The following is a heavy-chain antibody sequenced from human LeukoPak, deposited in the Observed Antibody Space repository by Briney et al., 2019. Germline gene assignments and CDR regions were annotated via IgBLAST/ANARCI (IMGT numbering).Heavy chain of an antibody. J-gene: IGHJ4*02. V-gene: IGHV3-23*01. CDR3: AKEGYYYDSSGYYGQYYFDY. D-gene: IGHD3-22*01. CDR2: ISGSGGST. CDR1: GFTFSSYA. Sequence: PGASLRLSCAASGFTFSSYAMSWVRQAPGKWLEWVSAISGSGGSTYYADSVKGRFTISRDNPKNTLYLQMNSLRAEHTAVYYCAKEGYYYDSSGYYGQYYFDYWGQGTLVTVSS.